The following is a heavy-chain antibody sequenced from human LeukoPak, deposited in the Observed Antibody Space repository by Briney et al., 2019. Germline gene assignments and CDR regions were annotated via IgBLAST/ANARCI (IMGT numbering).Heavy chain of an antibody. V-gene: IGHV3-21*01. CDR3: ARDRSEYCSSSSCYTGFDY. CDR1: GFTFSSYA. J-gene: IGHJ4*02. D-gene: IGHD2-2*02. Sequence: GGSLRLSCAASGFTFSSYAMSWVRQAPGKGLQWVSSISSSSTYIYYADSVKGRFTISRDNAKNSLYLQMNSLRAEDTAVYYCARDRSEYCSSSSCYTGFDYWGQGSLITVSS. CDR2: ISSSSTYI.